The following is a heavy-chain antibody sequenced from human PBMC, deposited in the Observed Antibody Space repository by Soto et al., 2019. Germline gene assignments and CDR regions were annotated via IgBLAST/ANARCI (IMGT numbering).Heavy chain of an antibody. Sequence: PSETLSLTCTVSGGSVSSGSYYWSWIRQPPGKGLEWIGYIYYSGSTNYNPSLKSRVTISVDTSKNQFSLKLSSVTAADTAVYYCATHGFNFDYWGQGTLVTVS. J-gene: IGHJ4*02. V-gene: IGHV4-61*01. CDR2: IYYSGST. CDR3: ATHGFNFDY. D-gene: IGHD1-26*01. CDR1: GGSVSSGSYY.